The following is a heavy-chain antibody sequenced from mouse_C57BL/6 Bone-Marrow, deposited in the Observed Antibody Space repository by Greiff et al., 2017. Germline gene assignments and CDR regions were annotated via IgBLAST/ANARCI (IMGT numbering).Heavy chain of an antibody. Sequence: VQLQQSGAELVRPGASVKLSCTASGFNIKDYYMHWVKQRPEQGLEWIGRIDPEDGDTEYAPKFQGKATMTADTSSNTAYLQLSSLTSEDTAVYYCTRLYYYGTWYFDVWGTGTTVTVSS. V-gene: IGHV14-1*01. CDR3: TRLYYYGTWYFDV. J-gene: IGHJ1*03. CDR1: GFNIKDYY. D-gene: IGHD1-1*01. CDR2: IDPEDGDT.